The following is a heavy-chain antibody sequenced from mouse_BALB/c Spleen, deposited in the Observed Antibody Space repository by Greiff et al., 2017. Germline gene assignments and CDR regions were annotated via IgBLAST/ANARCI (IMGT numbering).Heavy chain of an antibody. D-gene: IGHD1-2*01. CDR1: GYTFTSYW. V-gene: IGHV1-7*01. CDR3: ARVLRLTY. Sequence: QVQLKQSGAELAKPGASVKMSCKASGYTFTSYWMHWVKQRPGQGLEWIGYINPSTGYTEYNQKFKDKATLTADKSSSTAYMQLSSLTSEDSAVYYCARVLRLTYWGQGTTLTVSS. J-gene: IGHJ2*01. CDR2: INPSTGYT.